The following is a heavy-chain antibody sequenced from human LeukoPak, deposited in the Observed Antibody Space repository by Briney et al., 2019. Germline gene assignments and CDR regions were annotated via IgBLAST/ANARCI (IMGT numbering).Heavy chain of an antibody. Sequence: GGSLRLSCAASGFTFSSYAMRWARQAPGKGLEHVSGITASCANAYYVDSVRGRFTTSRDNSKNTLYLQMNSLRAEDTAIYCCARVMLSDASADDWGQASLVTVSS. CDR3: ARVMLSDASADD. V-gene: IGHV3-23*01. J-gene: IGHJ4*02. CDR1: GFTFSSYA. CDR2: ITASCANA. D-gene: IGHD3-16*02.